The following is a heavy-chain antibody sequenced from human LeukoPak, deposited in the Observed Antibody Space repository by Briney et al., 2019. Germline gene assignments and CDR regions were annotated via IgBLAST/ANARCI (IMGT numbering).Heavy chain of an antibody. J-gene: IGHJ6*03. D-gene: IGHD2-2*01. Sequence: SVKVSCKASGYTFTSYGISWVRQAPGQGLEWMGGIIPIFGTANYAQKFQGRVTITTDESTSTAYMELSSLRSEDTAVYYCARARGLYQLLRAHYYYYYMDVWGKGTTVTVSS. V-gene: IGHV1-69*05. CDR1: GYTFTSYG. CDR2: IIPIFGTA. CDR3: ARARGLYQLLRAHYYYYYMDV.